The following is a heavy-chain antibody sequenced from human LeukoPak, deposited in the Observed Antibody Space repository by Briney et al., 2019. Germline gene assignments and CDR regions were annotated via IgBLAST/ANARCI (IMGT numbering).Heavy chain of an antibody. Sequence: GSLRLSCAVSGFTFSTYGMHWVRQAPGKGLEWVALISDDGTNRYADSVKGRFTISRDNSENTVYLQMNSLRAEDTAVYYCVKDMFDYDSPYFDYWGQGSLVTVSS. CDR2: ISDDGTNR. CDR1: GFTFSTYG. CDR3: VKDMFDYDSPYFDY. J-gene: IGHJ4*02. D-gene: IGHD3-22*01. V-gene: IGHV3-30*18.